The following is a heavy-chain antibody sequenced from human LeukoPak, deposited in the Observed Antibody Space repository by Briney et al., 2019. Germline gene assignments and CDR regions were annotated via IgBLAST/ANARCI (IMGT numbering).Heavy chain of an antibody. CDR2: ISSSGSSL. V-gene: IGHV3-21*04. D-gene: IGHD3-9*01. Sequence: GGSLRLSCAASGFPFSSYGMNWVRQAPGKGLEWVSYISSSGSSLYYADSVKGRFTISRDDAKNSVYLQMDSLRAEDTAVYYCASGEYFDWLLGRTGIDYWGQGTLVTVSS. CDR1: GFPFSSYG. CDR3: ASGEYFDWLLGRTGIDY. J-gene: IGHJ4*02.